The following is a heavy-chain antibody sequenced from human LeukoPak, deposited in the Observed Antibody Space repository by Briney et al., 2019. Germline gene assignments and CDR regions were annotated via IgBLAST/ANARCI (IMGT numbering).Heavy chain of an antibody. CDR2: INPSGGST. V-gene: IGHV1-46*01. D-gene: IGHD3-10*01. CDR3: ARDPYGSGSYYSHFDY. CDR1: GYTFTNSY. Sequence: ASVKVSCKASGYTFTNSYIHWVRQAPGQGRECMGIINPSGGSTSYPQKFQGRVTVTRDTSTSTVYMELSSLRSEDTAVYYCARDPYGSGSYYSHFDYWGQGTLVTVSS. J-gene: IGHJ4*02.